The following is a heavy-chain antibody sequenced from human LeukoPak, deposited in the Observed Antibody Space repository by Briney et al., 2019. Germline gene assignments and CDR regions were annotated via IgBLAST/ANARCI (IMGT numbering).Heavy chain of an antibody. CDR2: ISSSSSYI. CDR1: GFTFSSYS. V-gene: IGHV3-21*01. Sequence: GGSLRLSCAASGFTFSSYSMNWVRQAPGKGLEWVSSISSSSSYIHYADSVKGRFTISRDNAKNSLYLQMNSLRAEDTAVYYCARTTERRLIVVVPAAISAFDIWGQGTMVTVSS. D-gene: IGHD2-2*02. CDR3: ARTTERRLIVVVPAAISAFDI. J-gene: IGHJ3*02.